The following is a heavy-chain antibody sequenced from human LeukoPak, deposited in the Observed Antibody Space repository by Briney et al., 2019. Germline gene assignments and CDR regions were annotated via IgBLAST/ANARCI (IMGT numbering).Heavy chain of an antibody. CDR2: ISSSSSYI. CDR1: GFTFSSYS. Sequence: GGSLRLSCAASGFTFSSYSMNWVRQAPGKGLEWASSISSSSSYIYYADSVKGRFTISRDNAKNSLYLQMNSLRAEDTAVYYCARAGIAVAGPHYYYYYYMDVWGKGTTVTVSS. CDR3: ARAGIAVAGPHYYYYYYMDV. D-gene: IGHD6-19*01. J-gene: IGHJ6*03. V-gene: IGHV3-21*01.